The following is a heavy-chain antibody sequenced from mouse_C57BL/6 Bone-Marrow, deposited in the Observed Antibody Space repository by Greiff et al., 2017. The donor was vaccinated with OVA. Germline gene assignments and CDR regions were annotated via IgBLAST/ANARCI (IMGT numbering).Heavy chain of an antibody. CDR2: IDPEDGET. J-gene: IGHJ1*03. CDR3: ARGGYGSSSYWYFDV. D-gene: IGHD1-1*01. Sequence: EVKLMESGAELVKPGASVKLSCTASGFNIKDYYMHWVKQRTEQGLEWIGRIDPEDGETKYAPKFQGKATITADTSSNTAYLQLSSLTSEDTAVYYCARGGYGSSSYWYFDVWGTGTTVTVSS. CDR1: GFNIKDYY. V-gene: IGHV14-2*01.